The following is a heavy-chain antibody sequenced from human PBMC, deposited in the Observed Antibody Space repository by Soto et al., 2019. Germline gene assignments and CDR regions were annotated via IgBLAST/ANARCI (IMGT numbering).Heavy chain of an antibody. CDR2: MNPNSGNT. J-gene: IGHJ5*01. Sequence: GASVKVSCKASGYTFNNYDIHWVRQAPGHGLEWMGWMNPNSGNTGNAQNFRGRVTMTQNPAIGTAYMELSSLRSDDTATYYCTRAYGAETFDFWGQGTRVTVSS. CDR1: GYTFNNYD. V-gene: IGHV1-8*02. CDR3: TRAYGAETFDF. D-gene: IGHD3-10*01.